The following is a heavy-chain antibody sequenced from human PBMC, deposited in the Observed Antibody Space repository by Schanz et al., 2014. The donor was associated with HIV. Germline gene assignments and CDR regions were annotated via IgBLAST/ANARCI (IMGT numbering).Heavy chain of an antibody. CDR2: INPKSGDT. D-gene: IGHD3-9*01. J-gene: IGHJ4*02. CDR1: GYTFTGYF. CDR3: ARDLDDVLARFDY. V-gene: IGHV1-2*02. Sequence: QVQLVQSGAEVKNPGASVKVSCKASGYTFTGYFVHWVRQAPGQGLQWMGWINPKSGDTSYAQKFQGRVTMTRDTSISTAYMSLSRLRSDDTAVYFCARDLDDVLARFDYWGQGTLVTVSS.